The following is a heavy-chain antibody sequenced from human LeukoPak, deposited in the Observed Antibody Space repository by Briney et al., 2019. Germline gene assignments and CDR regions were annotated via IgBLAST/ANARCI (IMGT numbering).Heavy chain of an antibody. D-gene: IGHD3-3*01. V-gene: IGHV4-59*01. CDR1: GGSISSYY. CDR3: ARVPLIYDFWSGYPYYFDY. Sequence: SETLSLTCTVSGGSISSYYWSWIRQPPGKGREWIGYIYYSGSTNYNPSLKSRVTISVDTSKNQFSLKLSSVTAADTAVYYCARVPLIYDFWSGYPYYFDYWGQGTLVTVSS. J-gene: IGHJ4*02. CDR2: IYYSGST.